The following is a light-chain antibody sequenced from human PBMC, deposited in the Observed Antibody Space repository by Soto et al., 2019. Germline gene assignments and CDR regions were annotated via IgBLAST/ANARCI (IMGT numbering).Light chain of an antibody. V-gene: IGLV2-14*01. CDR3: SSYTSSSTLV. J-gene: IGLJ1*01. Sequence: QSVLTQPASVSGSPGQSITISCPGTSSDVGGYNYVSWYQQHPGKAPKLMIYEVSNRPSGVSNRFSGSKSGNTASLTLSGLQAEAEADYYFSSYTSSSTLVFGTGTKVTGL. CDR2: EVS. CDR1: SSDVGGYNY.